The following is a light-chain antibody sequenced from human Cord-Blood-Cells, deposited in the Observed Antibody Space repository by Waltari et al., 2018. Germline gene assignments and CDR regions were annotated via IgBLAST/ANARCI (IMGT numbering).Light chain of an antibody. CDR1: SSNLGNTY. CDR2: ENN. V-gene: IGLV1-51*02. CDR3: GTWDSSLSAGV. Sequence: QSVLTQPPSVSAAPGQKVTISCSGSSSNLGNTYVSWYQQLPGTAPKLLIYENNKRPSGIPDRFSGSKSGTSATLGITGLQTGDEADYYCGTWDSSLSAGVFGGGTKLTVL. J-gene: IGLJ3*02.